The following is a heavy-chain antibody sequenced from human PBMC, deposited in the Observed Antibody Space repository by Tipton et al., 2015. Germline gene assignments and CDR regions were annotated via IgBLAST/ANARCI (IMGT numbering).Heavy chain of an antibody. CDR1: GGSTSSYY. CDR3: AKGLAAASYYYFPLDI. CDR2: IYYSGST. J-gene: IGHJ6*02. Sequence: TLSLTCTVSGGSTSSYYWSWIRQHPGKGLEWIGYIYYSGSTYYNPSLKSRVTISVDTSKNQFSLKLSSVTAADTAVYYCAKGLAAASYYYFPLDIWGQGTTVTVYS. V-gene: IGHV4-31*03. D-gene: IGHD2-2*01.